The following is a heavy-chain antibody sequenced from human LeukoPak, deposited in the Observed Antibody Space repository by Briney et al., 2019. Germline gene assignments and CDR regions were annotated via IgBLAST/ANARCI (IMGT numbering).Heavy chain of an antibody. J-gene: IGHJ4*02. CDR1: GFTFSDYW. CDR2: IKFDGSDR. V-gene: IGHV3-7*05. Sequence: GSLRLSCAASGFTFSDYWMTWFRQAPGKGLEWVAAIKFDGSDRYYVDSVKGRFAISRDNAKNSLSLQMDSLRDEDTAVYYCARGSGWCDYWGQGTLVAVSS. CDR3: ARGSGWCDY. D-gene: IGHD6-19*01.